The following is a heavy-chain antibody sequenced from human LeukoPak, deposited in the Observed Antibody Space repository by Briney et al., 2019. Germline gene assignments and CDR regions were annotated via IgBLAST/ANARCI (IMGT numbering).Heavy chain of an antibody. CDR2: ISSSGSTI. J-gene: IGHJ5*02. D-gene: IGHD3-10*01. Sequence: GSLRLSCAASGFTFSSYAMSWVRQAPGKGLEWVSYISSSGSTIYYADSVKGRFTISRDNAKNSLYLQMNSLRAEDTAVYYCARDSYYGSGSYYKRRGWFDPWGQGTLVTVSS. V-gene: IGHV3-48*04. CDR1: GFTFSSYA. CDR3: ARDSYYGSGSYYKRRGWFDP.